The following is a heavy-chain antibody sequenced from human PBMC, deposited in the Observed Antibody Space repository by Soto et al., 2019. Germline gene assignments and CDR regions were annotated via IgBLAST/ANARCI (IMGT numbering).Heavy chain of an antibody. D-gene: IGHD3-3*01. CDR2: ISSSGGST. J-gene: IGHJ6*02. CDR3: ARGGDYDFWSGYYAYYYYGMDV. Sequence: GGSLRLSCAASGFTFSSYAMHWVRQAPGKGLEYVSAISSSGGSTYYANSVKGRFTISRDNSKNTLYLQMNSLRAEDTAVYYCARGGDYDFWSGYYAYYYYGMDVWGQGTTVTVSS. CDR1: GFTFSSYA. V-gene: IGHV3-64*01.